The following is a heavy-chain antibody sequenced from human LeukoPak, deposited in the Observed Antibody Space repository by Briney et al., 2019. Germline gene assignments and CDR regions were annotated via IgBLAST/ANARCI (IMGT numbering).Heavy chain of an antibody. V-gene: IGHV3-30-3*01. Sequence: GGSLRLSCAASGFTFSSYAMHWVRQAPGKGLEWVAVISYDGSNKYYADSVKGRFTISRDNSKNTLYLQMNSLRAEDTAVYYCARAWGDSSRDWFDPWGQGTLVTVSS. J-gene: IGHJ5*02. CDR2: ISYDGSNK. D-gene: IGHD6-13*01. CDR1: GFTFSSYA. CDR3: ARAWGDSSRDWFDP.